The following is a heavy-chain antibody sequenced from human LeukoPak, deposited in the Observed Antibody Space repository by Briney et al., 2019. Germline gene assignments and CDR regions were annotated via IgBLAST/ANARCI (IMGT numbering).Heavy chain of an antibody. J-gene: IGHJ4*02. D-gene: IGHD1-20*01. Sequence: GASVKVSCKASGDTFSSYAISWVRQAPGQGLEWMGGIIPIFGTANYAQKFQGRVTITADESTSTAYMELSSLRSEDTAVYYCASNNWNDAVDYRYWGQGTLVTVSS. CDR1: GDTFSSYA. V-gene: IGHV1-69*13. CDR2: IIPIFGTA. CDR3: ASNNWNDAVDYRY.